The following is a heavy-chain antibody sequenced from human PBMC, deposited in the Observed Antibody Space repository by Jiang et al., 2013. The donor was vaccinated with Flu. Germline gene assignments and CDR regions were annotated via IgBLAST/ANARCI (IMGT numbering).Heavy chain of an antibody. CDR1: GGSISSSNYY. CDR2: IFDGGNT. Sequence: GPGLVKPSETLSLTCTVSGGSISSSNYYWGWIRQPPGKGLEWIGSIFDGGNTFYTSSLKSRVSMSVDTSRNQISLKVNSVTAADTAIYYCARNVRHTALDYWGEGTLVTVSS. CDR3: ARNVRHTALDY. D-gene: IGHD5-18*01. V-gene: IGHV4-39*01. J-gene: IGHJ4*02.